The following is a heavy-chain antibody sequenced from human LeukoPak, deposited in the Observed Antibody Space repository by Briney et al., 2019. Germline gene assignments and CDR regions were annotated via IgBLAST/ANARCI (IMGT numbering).Heavy chain of an antibody. CDR1: GFTFSSYA. CDR2: IRWDGGST. Sequence: GGSLRLSCAASGFTFSSYAMSWVRQAPGKGLEWVSLIRWDGGSTYYADSVKGRFTISRDNSKNSLYLQMNSLRTEDTALYYCAPAGSGSYRLDYWGQGTLVTVSS. CDR3: APAGSGSYRLDY. J-gene: IGHJ4*02. D-gene: IGHD3-10*01. V-gene: IGHV3-43*01.